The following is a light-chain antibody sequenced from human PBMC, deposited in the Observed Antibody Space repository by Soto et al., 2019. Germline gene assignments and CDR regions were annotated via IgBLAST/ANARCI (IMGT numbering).Light chain of an antibody. CDR3: SSYTSSSTYV. CDR2: DVS. Sequence: QSVLTQPASVSGSPGQSITISCTGTSSDVGGYNYVSWYQQHPGKAPKLMIYDVSNRPSGVSNRFSGSKSGNTASLTISGLQAEDEADKYRSSYTSSSTYVSAAGTKVP. CDR1: SSDVGGYNY. V-gene: IGLV2-14*01. J-gene: IGLJ1*01.